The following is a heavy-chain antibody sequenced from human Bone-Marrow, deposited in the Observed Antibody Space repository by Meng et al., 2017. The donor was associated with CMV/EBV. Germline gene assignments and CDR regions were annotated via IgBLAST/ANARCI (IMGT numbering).Heavy chain of an antibody. Sequence: SLKISCAASGFTFDDYAMHWVRQAPGKGLEWVSGISWNSGSIGYADSVKGRFTISRDNAKNSLYLQMNSLRAEDTALYYCAKGGGGYCSGGSCFPYWYFDLWGRGILVNVSS. CDR3: AKGGGGYCSGGSCFPYWYFDL. D-gene: IGHD2-15*01. J-gene: IGHJ2*01. CDR2: ISWNSGSI. V-gene: IGHV3-9*01. CDR1: GFTFDDYA.